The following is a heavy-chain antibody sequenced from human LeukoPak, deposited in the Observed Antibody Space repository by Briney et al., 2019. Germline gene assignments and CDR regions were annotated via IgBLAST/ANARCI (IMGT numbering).Heavy chain of an antibody. CDR1: GFTFSSYS. Sequence: GGSLRLSCAASGFTFSSYSMNWVRQAPGKGLEWVSFISGSGGASYYADSVKGRFTISRDNSKNTLYLQMNSLRAEDTAVYYCAKSLSVTMIVPNWFDPWGQGTLVLVSS. D-gene: IGHD3-22*01. V-gene: IGHV3-23*01. CDR2: ISGSGGAS. CDR3: AKSLSVTMIVPNWFDP. J-gene: IGHJ5*02.